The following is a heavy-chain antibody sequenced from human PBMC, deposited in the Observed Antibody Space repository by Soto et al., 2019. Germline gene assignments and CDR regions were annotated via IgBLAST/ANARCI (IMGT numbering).Heavy chain of an antibody. D-gene: IGHD3-16*02. J-gene: IGHJ4*02. Sequence: TGGSLRLSCAASGFTFSSYWMHWVRQAPGKGLVWVSRINSDGSSTSYADSVKGRFTISRDNAKNTLYLQMNSLRAEDTAVYYCARGSSWYYDYIWGSYRQGPFDYWGQGTLVTVSS. CDR3: ARGSSWYYDYIWGSYRQGPFDY. CDR2: INSDGSST. CDR1: GFTFSSYW. V-gene: IGHV3-74*01.